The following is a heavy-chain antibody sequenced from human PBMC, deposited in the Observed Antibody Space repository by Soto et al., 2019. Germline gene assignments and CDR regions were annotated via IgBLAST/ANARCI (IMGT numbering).Heavy chain of an antibody. Sequence: SETLSLTYTVSGGSVSSGSYYWSWIRQPPGKGPEWIGYIYYSGSTNYNPSLKSRVTISVDTSKNQFSLKLSSVTAADTAVYYCARGGLWSGYDDYWGQGTLVTVSS. D-gene: IGHD3-3*01. CDR3: ARGGLWSGYDDY. J-gene: IGHJ4*02. V-gene: IGHV4-61*01. CDR1: GGSVSSGSYY. CDR2: IYYSGST.